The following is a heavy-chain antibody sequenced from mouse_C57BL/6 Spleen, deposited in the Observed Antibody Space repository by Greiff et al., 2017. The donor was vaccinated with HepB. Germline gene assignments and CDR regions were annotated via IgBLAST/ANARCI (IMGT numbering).Heavy chain of an antibody. D-gene: IGHD1-1*01. CDR1: GYTFTSYW. V-gene: IGHV1-61*01. Sequence: QVQLQQPGAELVRPGSSVKLSCKASGYTFTSYWMDWVKQTPGRGLEWIGNIYPSDSETHYNQKFKDKATLTVDKSSSTAYMQLSSLTSEDSAVYYCARESYGSSHDYWGQGTTLTVSS. J-gene: IGHJ2*01. CDR2: IYPSDSET. CDR3: ARESYGSSHDY.